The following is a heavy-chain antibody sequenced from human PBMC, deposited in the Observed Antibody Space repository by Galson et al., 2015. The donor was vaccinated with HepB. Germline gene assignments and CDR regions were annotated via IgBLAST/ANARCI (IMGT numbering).Heavy chain of an antibody. V-gene: IGHV1-3*01. D-gene: IGHD1-26*01. CDR2: INAGNGNT. CDR1: GYTFTSYA. CDR3: AREGEWELPSWDFGLDV. J-gene: IGHJ6*04. Sequence: SVKVSCKASGYTFTSYAMHWVRQAPGQRLEWMGWINAGNGNTKYSQKFQGRVTITRDTSASTAYMELSSLRSEDTAVYYCAREGEWELPSWDFGLDVWGKGTTVTVSS.